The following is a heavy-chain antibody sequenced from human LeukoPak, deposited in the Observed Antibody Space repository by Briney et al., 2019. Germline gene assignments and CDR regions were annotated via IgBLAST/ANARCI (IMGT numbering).Heavy chain of an antibody. D-gene: IGHD2-2*01. CDR2: ISGSGGMT. CDR1: GFTFSSYA. V-gene: IGHV3-23*01. J-gene: IGHJ4*02. CDR3: AKSVNFGVTHCSSTSCFLSYGYFDY. Sequence: PGGSLRLSCTAPGFTFSSYAMSWVRQAPAKGLEWVSAISGSGGMTYCADSVKGRFTISRDNSKNTLYLHMNSLRAEDTAVYYCAKSVNFGVTHCSSTSCFLSYGYFDYWGQGTLVTVSS.